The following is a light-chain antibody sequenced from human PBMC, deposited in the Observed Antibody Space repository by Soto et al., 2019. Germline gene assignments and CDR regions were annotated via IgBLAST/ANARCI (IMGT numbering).Light chain of an antibody. Sequence: QSALTQPLSAAGSPGQSVTLSCTGTSSDVGGYKYVSWYQHHPGKAPKVVIYEVTKRPSGVPDRFSGSQSGNTASLHVSGLQAEDEADYYCSSYGGTNNVVFGGGTKLTVL. J-gene: IGLJ2*01. CDR3: SSYGGTNNVV. V-gene: IGLV2-8*01. CDR1: SSDVGGYKY. CDR2: EVT.